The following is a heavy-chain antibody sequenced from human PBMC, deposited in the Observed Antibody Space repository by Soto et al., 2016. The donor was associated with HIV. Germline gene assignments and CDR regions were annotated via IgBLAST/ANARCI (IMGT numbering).Heavy chain of an antibody. CDR2: IIPIFGTT. V-gene: IGHV1-69*12. Sequence: QVQLVQSGTEVKKPGSSVKVSCKASGGTFSSYAINWVRQAPGQGLEWMGVIIPIFGTTNYAQKFRGRVTITADESTSTAYMELKSLRSEDTAVFYCTRSPWVRELSFGLVPTPWGQGSLVIVSS. CDR3: TRSPWVRELSFGLVPTP. D-gene: IGHD3-16*02. CDR1: GGTFSSYA. J-gene: IGHJ5*02.